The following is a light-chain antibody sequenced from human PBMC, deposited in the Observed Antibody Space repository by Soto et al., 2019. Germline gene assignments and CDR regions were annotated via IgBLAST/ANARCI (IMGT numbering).Light chain of an antibody. Sequence: DIVMTQSPDSLAVSLGERATINCKSSQSVLYRSNNKNYLTWYQQKPGQPPKLLIYWASTRESGVPDRFSGSGCGTDFTITISSVQAEDVAVYYCQQYYSTPTFGQGTKLEIK. J-gene: IGKJ2*01. CDR3: QQYYSTPT. CDR1: QSVLYRSNNKNY. CDR2: WAS. V-gene: IGKV4-1*01.